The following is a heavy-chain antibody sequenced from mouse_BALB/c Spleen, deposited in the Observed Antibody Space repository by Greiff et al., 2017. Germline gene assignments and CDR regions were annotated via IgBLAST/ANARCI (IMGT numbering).Heavy chain of an antibody. J-gene: IGHJ2*01. CDR1: GYSITSDYA. D-gene: IGHD4-1*01. Sequence: EVKLMESGPGLVKPSQSLSLTCTVTGYSITSDYAWNWIRQFPGNKLEWMGYISYSGSTSSNPSLKSRISITRDTSKNQFFLQLNSVTTEDTATYYCARRLGRFDYWGQGTTLTVSA. CDR3: ARRLGRFDY. V-gene: IGHV3-2*02. CDR2: ISYSGST.